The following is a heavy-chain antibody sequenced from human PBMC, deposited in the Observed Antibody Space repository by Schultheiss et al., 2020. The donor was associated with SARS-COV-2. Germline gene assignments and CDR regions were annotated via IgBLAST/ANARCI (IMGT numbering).Heavy chain of an antibody. J-gene: IGHJ4*02. D-gene: IGHD6-13*01. CDR1: GGSISSYY. Sequence: SETQSLTCTVSGGSISSYYWSWIRQPAGKGLEWIGRIYTSGSTNYNPSLKSRVTISVDTSKNQFSLKLSSVTAADTAVYYCARMAAAVLAYYWGQGTLVTVSS. V-gene: IGHV4-4*07. CDR2: IYTSGST. CDR3: ARMAAAVLAYY.